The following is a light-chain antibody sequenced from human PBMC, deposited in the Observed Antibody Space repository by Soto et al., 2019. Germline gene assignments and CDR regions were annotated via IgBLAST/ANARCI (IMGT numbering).Light chain of an antibody. J-gene: IGKJ1*01. V-gene: IGKV3D-20*01. Sequence: VVLTQFPGTLSLSPGETATLSCGASQCVSNNFLGWYQQKPGLPPRLLIYDATSRANGIPERFSGRGSGTHFTLTISRLEPDDFAVYYCQQYGTTPWTFGRGTKVEMK. CDR2: DAT. CDR1: QCVSNNF. CDR3: QQYGTTPWT.